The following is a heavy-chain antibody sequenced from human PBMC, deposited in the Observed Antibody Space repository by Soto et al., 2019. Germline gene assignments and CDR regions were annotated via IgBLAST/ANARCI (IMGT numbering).Heavy chain of an antibody. V-gene: IGHV1-18*01. Sequence: QVQLVQSGAEVKKPGASVKVSCKASGYTFTSYGISWVRQAPGQGLEWMGWISAYNGNTNYAQKLQGRGTMTTDTATSTAYMELRSLRSDDTAVYYCARDQPKLRYFDWTQLGFDYWGQGTLVTVSS. CDR3: ARDQPKLRYFDWTQLGFDY. J-gene: IGHJ4*02. CDR1: GYTFTSYG. CDR2: ISAYNGNT. D-gene: IGHD3-9*01.